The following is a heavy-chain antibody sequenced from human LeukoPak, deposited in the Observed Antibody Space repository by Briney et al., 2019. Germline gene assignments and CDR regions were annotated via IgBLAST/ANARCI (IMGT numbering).Heavy chain of an antibody. CDR3: ARDPGGGPTHGY. V-gene: IGHV3-66*02. D-gene: IGHD1-26*01. J-gene: IGHJ4*02. CDR1: GFTVGNNY. CDR2: IYSDGST. Sequence: PGGSLRLSCAASGFTVGNNYMSWVRQAPGEGLEWVSVIYSDGSTYYADSVKARFTISRDNSKNTLYLQMNSLRADDTAVYYCARDPGGGPTHGYWGQGTLVTVPS.